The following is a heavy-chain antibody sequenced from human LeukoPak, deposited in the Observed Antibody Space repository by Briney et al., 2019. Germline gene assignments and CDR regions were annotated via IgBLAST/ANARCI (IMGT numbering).Heavy chain of an antibody. CDR3: AKGVTMALLSGFDP. J-gene: IGHJ5*02. V-gene: IGHV3-23*01. CDR2: ISGSGGST. D-gene: IGHD4/OR15-4a*01. Sequence: GGSLRLSCAASGFTFSSYSMNWVRQAPGKGLEWVSAISGSGGSTYYADSVKGRFTISRDNSKNTLYLQMNSLRAEDTAVYYCAKGVTMALLSGFDPWGQGTLVTVSS. CDR1: GFTFSSYS.